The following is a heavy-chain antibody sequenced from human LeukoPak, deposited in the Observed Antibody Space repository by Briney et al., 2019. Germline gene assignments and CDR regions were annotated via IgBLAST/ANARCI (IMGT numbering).Heavy chain of an antibody. J-gene: IGHJ4*02. CDR3: ARDGVYDSSGYYSPFDY. CDR2: IYTSGST. CDR1: GGSISSYY. V-gene: IGHV4-4*07. Sequence: SETLSLTWTVSGGSISSYYWSWIRQPAGKGLEWIGRIYTSGSTNYNPSLKSRVTMSVDTSKNQFSLKLSSVTAADTAVYYCARDGVYDSSGYYSPFDYWGQGTLVTVSS. D-gene: IGHD3-22*01.